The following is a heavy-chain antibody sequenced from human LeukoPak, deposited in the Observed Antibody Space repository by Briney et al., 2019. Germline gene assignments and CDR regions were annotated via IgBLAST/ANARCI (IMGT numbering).Heavy chain of an antibody. D-gene: IGHD3-10*01. CDR1: GYTFPRYY. V-gene: IGHV1-46*01. Sequence: GASVKVSFQASGYTFPRYYMHWVRQAPGQGLEWMGIINPSGGSTSYAQKFQGRVTMTRDTSTSTDYMELSSLRSEDTAVYYCARGGLWFGESPFDPWGQGTLVTVSS. CDR2: INPSGGST. CDR3: ARGGLWFGESPFDP. J-gene: IGHJ5*02.